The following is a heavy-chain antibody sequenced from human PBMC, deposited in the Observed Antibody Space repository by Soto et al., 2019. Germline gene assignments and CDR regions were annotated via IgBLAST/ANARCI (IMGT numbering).Heavy chain of an antibody. D-gene: IGHD3-22*01. CDR2: IIPLFGTA. CDR1: GGTFSTYA. V-gene: IGHV1-69*01. J-gene: IGHJ4*02. Sequence: QVQLVQSGAEVKKPGSSVKVSCKASGGTFSTYAIDWVRQAPGQGLEWMGGIIPLFGTAKYAQNFQGRITITADESTNTAYMELRSLRSQDTAVYYCARGVHYDSSGYYYFYWGQGTLDTVSS. CDR3: ARGVHYDSSGYYYFY.